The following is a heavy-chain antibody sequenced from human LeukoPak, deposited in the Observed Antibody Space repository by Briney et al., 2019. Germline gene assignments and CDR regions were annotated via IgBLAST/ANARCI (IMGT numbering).Heavy chain of an antibody. CDR3: ARGVYCGGDCYWCDP. D-gene: IGHD2-21*01. J-gene: IGHJ5*02. V-gene: IGHV4-30-4*08. CDR2: IYYSGGT. Sequence: SETLSLTCTVSGGSISSGDYYWSWIRQPPGKGLEWIGYIYYSGGTYYNPSLKSRVTISVDTSKNQFSLKLSSVTAADTAVYYCARGVYCGGDCYWCDPWGQGTLVTVSS. CDR1: GGSISSGDYY.